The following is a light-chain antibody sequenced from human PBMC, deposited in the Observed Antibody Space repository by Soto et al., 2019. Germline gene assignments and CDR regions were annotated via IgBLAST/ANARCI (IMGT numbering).Light chain of an antibody. CDR3: AAWDDSLSGFVV. CDR1: SSNIGSNY. Sequence: QPVLTQPPSASGTPGQGVTISCSGSSSNIGSNYVYWYQQLPGTAPKLLIYRNNQRPSGVPDRFSGSKSGTSASLAISGLRSEDEADYYCAAWDDSLSGFVVFGGGTKLTVL. CDR2: RNN. V-gene: IGLV1-47*01. J-gene: IGLJ2*01.